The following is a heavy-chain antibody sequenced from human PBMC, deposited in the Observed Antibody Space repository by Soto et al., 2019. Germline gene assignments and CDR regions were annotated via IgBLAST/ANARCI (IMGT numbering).Heavy chain of an antibody. CDR3: ARSNGYDLFDS. CDR1: GGSISSYY. CDR2: FYYSGST. Sequence: ETLSLTCTVSGGSISSYYWSWIRQPPGKGLEWIGYFYYSGSTNYNPSLKSRVTISGDTSKNQFSLKLSSVTAADTAMYYCARSNGYDLFDSWGQGTLVTVSS. V-gene: IGHV4-59*08. D-gene: IGHD5-12*01. J-gene: IGHJ4*02.